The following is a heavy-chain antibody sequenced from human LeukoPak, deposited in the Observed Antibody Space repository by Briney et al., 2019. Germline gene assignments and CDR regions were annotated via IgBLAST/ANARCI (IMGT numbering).Heavy chain of an antibody. CDR2: ISNGY. Sequence: GGSLRLSCVASGFVFSSHAMSWVRQAPGKGLEWVSAISNGYYYADSVKGRFTISRDKSKNTVYLQMSSLRAEDTAVYFCVREAGYCTAASCSKTNWFDPWGQGTLVTVSS. V-gene: IGHV3-23*05. J-gene: IGHJ5*02. D-gene: IGHD2-8*02. CDR1: GFVFSSHA. CDR3: VREAGYCTAASCSKTNWFDP.